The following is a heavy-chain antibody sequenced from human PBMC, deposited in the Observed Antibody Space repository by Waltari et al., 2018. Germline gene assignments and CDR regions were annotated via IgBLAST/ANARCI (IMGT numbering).Heavy chain of an antibody. D-gene: IGHD3-3*01. Sequence: QVQLVQSGAEVKKPGASVKVSCKASGYTFTTYYIHWVREAPGQGLEWMGMINPSGGRTAFAQGFQGRVTMTRDTSTSMVYMELSSLRSEDTAVYYCARGSPHTFYFDYWGQGTLVSVSS. J-gene: IGHJ4*02. CDR2: INPSGGRT. CDR3: ARGSPHTFYFDY. CDR1: GYTFTTYY. V-gene: IGHV1-46*01.